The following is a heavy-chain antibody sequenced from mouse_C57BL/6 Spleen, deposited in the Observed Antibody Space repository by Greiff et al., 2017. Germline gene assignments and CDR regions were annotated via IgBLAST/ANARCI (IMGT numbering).Heavy chain of an antibody. D-gene: IGHD1-1*01. CDR2: LGPGSGST. CDR1: GYTFTDYY. CDR3: ARNGSPYYCDY. V-gene: IGHV1-77*01. Sequence: QVQLQQSGAELVKPGASVKISCKASGYTFTDYYLNWVKQRPGQGLEWIGKLGPGSGSTYYHEKFKGQATLTADKASSTAYLQLISLTSEDSAVYFCARNGSPYYCDYWGQGTTLTVSS. J-gene: IGHJ2*01.